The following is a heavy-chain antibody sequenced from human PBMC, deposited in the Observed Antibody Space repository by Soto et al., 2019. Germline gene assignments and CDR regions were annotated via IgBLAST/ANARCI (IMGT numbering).Heavy chain of an antibody. CDR2: IYYRGST. CDR1: GGSISSSSYY. V-gene: IGHV4-61*05. CDR3: ARFNWYFDL. Sequence: PSETLSLTCTVSGGSISSSSYYWGWIRQPPGKGLEWIGYIYYRGSTNYNPSLKSRVTISVDTSKNQFSLKLSSVTAADTAMYYCARFNWYFDLWGRGTLDTVSS. J-gene: IGHJ2*01.